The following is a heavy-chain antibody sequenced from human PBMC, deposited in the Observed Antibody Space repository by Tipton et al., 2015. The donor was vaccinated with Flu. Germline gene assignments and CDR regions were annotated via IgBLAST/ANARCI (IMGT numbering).Heavy chain of an antibody. J-gene: IGHJ4*02. Sequence: TLSLTCSVSGDSIGSRYFWGWIRQPPGKGLEWIGSIFHTGTTSYNPSLKSRVTISVDTSKNQFSLKVTSMTAADTAVYFCARDRWEYASGFDSWGQGTLVTVSP. V-gene: IGHV4-38-2*02. CDR2: IFHTGTT. CDR3: ARDRWEYASGFDS. CDR1: GDSIGSRYF. D-gene: IGHD1-26*01.